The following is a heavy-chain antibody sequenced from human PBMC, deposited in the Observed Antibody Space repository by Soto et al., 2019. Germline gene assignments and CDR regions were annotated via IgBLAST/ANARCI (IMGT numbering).Heavy chain of an antibody. J-gene: IGHJ4*02. Sequence: SETLSLTCTVSGGSISSYYWSWIRQPPGKGLEWIGYIYYSGSTNYNPSLKSRVTISVDTSKNQFSLKLSSVTAADTSVCYCXXDSSSWXGXFDYWGQGTLVTVSS. CDR1: GGSISSYY. CDR3: XXDSSSWXGXFDY. D-gene: IGHD6-13*01. V-gene: IGHV4-59*01. CDR2: IYYSGST.